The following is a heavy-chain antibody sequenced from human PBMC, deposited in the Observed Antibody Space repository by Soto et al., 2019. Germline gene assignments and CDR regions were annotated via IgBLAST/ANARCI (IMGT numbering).Heavy chain of an antibody. J-gene: IGHJ6*03. CDR2: IKQDGSEK. CDR1: GFIFGTYW. D-gene: IGHD1-20*01. Sequence: EVQLVESGGGLVQPGGSLRLSCAASGFIFGTYWMSSVRQAPGKGLEWVATIKQDGSEKYYVDSVKGRFTISRDNAKNSLYLQMYSLRPEDTAVFYCARGLTPLITYYMDVWGKGTTVTVSS. V-gene: IGHV3-7*01. CDR3: ARGLTPLITYYMDV.